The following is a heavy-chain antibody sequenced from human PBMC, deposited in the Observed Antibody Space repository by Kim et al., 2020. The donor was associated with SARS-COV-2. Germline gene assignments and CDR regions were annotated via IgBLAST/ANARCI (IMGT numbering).Heavy chain of an antibody. CDR3: AREGIAAAGTILYYFDY. J-gene: IGHJ4*02. D-gene: IGHD6-13*01. V-gene: IGHV1-3*01. Sequence: KFQGRVTITRDTSAIAAYMELSSLRSEDTAVYYCAREGIAAAGTILYYFDYWGQGTLVTVSS.